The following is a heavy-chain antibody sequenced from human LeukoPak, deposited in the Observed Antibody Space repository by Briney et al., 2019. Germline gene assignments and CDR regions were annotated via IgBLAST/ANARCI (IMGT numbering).Heavy chain of an antibody. J-gene: IGHJ4*02. CDR3: ARGRSPLGGNFDY. CDR2: INGGGGST. CDR1: GFTFSTYA. D-gene: IGHD4-23*01. V-gene: IGHV3-23*01. Sequence: PGGSLRLSCAASGFTFSTYAMNWVRQAPGKGLEWVSGINGGGGSTYYADSVKGRFTISRDNSKNTLYLQMNSLRAEDTAVYYCARGRSPLGGNFDYWGQGTLVTVSS.